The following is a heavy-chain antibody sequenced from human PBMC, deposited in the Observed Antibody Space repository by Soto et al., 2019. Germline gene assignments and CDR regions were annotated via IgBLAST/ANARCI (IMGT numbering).Heavy chain of an antibody. V-gene: IGHV4-30-4*01. D-gene: IGHD3-22*01. CDR3: ARVRYEYYDSSGYDNWFDP. CDR2: IYYSGST. CDR1: GGSISSGDYY. J-gene: IGHJ5*02. Sequence: SETLSLTCTVSGGSISSGDYYWSWIRQPPGKGLEWIGYIYYSGSTYYNPSLKSRVTISVDTSKNQFSLKLSSVTAADTAVYYCARVRYEYYDSSGYDNWFDPWGQGTLVTVSS.